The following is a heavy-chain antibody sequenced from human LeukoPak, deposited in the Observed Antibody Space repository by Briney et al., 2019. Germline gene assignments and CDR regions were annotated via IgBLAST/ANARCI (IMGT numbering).Heavy chain of an antibody. J-gene: IGHJ6*04. D-gene: IGHD3-10*01. CDR3: ARYLAGELFYYYYGMDV. Sequence: GGSLRLSCAASGFTFSSYEMNWVRQAPGKGLEWVSYISSSGSTIYYADSVKGRFTISRDNAKNSLYLQMNSLRAEDTAVYYCARYLAGELFYYYYGMDVWGKGTTVTVSS. CDR1: GFTFSSYE. CDR2: ISSSGSTI. V-gene: IGHV3-48*03.